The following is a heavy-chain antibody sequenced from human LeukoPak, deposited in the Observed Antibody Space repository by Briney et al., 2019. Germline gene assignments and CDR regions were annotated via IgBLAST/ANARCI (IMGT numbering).Heavy chain of an antibody. V-gene: IGHV3-21*01. J-gene: IGHJ4*02. Sequence: GGSLRLSCAASGFTFRSYSMNWVRLAPGKGLEWVSSISSSGGYIYYADSVTGPFTISRDNAKNSLYLQMNSLRAEDTAQYSSASRNTRLLGEQWGQGTLVTVSS. D-gene: IGHD1/OR15-1a*01. CDR2: ISSSGGYI. CDR3: ASRNTRLLGEQ. CDR1: GFTFRSYS.